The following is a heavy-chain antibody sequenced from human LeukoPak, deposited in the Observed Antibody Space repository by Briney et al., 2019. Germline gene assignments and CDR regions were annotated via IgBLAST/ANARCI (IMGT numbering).Heavy chain of an antibody. CDR2: IRYDGSNK. D-gene: IGHD3-22*01. Sequence: GGSLRLSCAASGFTFSSYGMHWVRQAPGKGLEWVAFIRYDGSNKYYADSVKGRFTISRDNSKNTLYLQMNSLRAEDTAVYYCAKGGAYDSSGYCKDWGQGTLVTVSS. CDR1: GFTFSSYG. V-gene: IGHV3-30*02. J-gene: IGHJ4*02. CDR3: AKGGAYDSSGYCKD.